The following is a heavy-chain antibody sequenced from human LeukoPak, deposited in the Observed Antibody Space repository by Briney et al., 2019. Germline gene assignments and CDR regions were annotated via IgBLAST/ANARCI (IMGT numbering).Heavy chain of an antibody. CDR1: GFTFSSYG. Sequence: GGSLRLSCAASGFTFSSYGMSWVRQAPGKGLEWVSAISGSGGSTYYADSVKGRFTISRDNSKNTLYLQMNRLRAEDTAVYYCAKEGALVGANRGSFDYWGQGTLVTVSS. D-gene: IGHD1-26*01. CDR3: AKEGALVGANRGSFDY. CDR2: ISGSGGST. J-gene: IGHJ4*02. V-gene: IGHV3-23*01.